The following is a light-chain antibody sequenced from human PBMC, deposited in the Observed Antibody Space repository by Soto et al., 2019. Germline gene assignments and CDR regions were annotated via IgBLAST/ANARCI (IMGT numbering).Light chain of an antibody. V-gene: IGKV3D-20*02. CDR2: DAS. CDR3: QQRGRWLT. Sequence: EIVLTQSPGTLSLSPGERATLSCRASQSVSSSYLAWYQQKPGQAPRLLIYDASNRATGIPARFSGSGSGTDFTLTISSLEPEDFAVYFCQQRGRWLTFGGGTKVDIK. CDR1: QSVSSSY. J-gene: IGKJ4*01.